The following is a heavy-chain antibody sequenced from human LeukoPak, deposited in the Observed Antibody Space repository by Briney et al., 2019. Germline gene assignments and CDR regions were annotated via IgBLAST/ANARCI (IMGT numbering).Heavy chain of an antibody. D-gene: IGHD2-8*01. J-gene: IGHJ4*02. V-gene: IGHV3-23*01. Sequence: PGGSLRLSCAPSGLTFSIYAMSCARHAPGKGLEWLSGISGRGGDTSYADSVKGRFTISRDNSKNTLYLQMNSLRAEDTAVYYCAKDRSCTNNICRGDFDYWGQGTLVTVSS. CDR1: GLTFSIYA. CDR2: ISGRGGDT. CDR3: AKDRSCTNNICRGDFDY.